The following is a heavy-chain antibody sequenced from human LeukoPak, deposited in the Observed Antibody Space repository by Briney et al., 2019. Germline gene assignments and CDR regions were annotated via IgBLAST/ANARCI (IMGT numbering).Heavy chain of an antibody. J-gene: IGHJ4*02. CDR1: GFTFSSYW. CDR3: ARDSSWLDY. V-gene: IGHV3-7*01. Sequence: GGSLRLSCAGSGFTFSSYWMSWVRRVPGKGLEWVASINHHGNEKYYVDSVKGRFTISRDNARTSLYLQMNSLRVEDTAVYYCARDSSWLDYWGQGALVTVSS. D-gene: IGHD6-13*01. CDR2: INHHGNEK.